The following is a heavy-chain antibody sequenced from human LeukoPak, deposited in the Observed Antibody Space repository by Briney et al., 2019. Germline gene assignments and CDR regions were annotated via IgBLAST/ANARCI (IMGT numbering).Heavy chain of an antibody. Sequence: PGESLRLSCAASGFTFSSYAMSWVRQAPGRGLEWVSAISGSGGSTYYADSVKGRFTISRDNSKNTLYLQMNSLRAEDTAVYYCAKDTILDYGDLINWFDPWGQGTLVTVSS. CDR1: GFTFSSYA. D-gene: IGHD4-17*01. CDR3: AKDTILDYGDLINWFDP. V-gene: IGHV3-23*01. CDR2: ISGSGGST. J-gene: IGHJ5*02.